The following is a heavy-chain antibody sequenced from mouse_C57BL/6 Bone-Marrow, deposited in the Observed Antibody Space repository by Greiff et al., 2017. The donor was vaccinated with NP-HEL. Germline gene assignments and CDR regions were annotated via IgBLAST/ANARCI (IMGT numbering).Heavy chain of an antibody. CDR3: ARAYYYGSSYGAMDY. Sequence: EVKLQESGPGMVKPSQSLSLTCTVTGYSITSGYDWHWIRHFPGNKLEWMGHISYSGSTNYNPSLKSRISITHDTSKNHFFLKLNSVTTEDTATYYCARAYYYGSSYGAMDYWGQGTSVTVSS. CDR1: GYSITSGYD. J-gene: IGHJ4*01. D-gene: IGHD1-1*01. CDR2: ISYSGST. V-gene: IGHV3-1*01.